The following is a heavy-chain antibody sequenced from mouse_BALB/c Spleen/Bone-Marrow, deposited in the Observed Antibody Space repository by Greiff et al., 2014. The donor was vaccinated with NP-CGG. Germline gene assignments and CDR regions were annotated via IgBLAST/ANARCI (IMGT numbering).Heavy chain of an antibody. Sequence: VQLKQSGAESVKPGASVKLSCTASGFNIKDTYMHWVKQRPEQGLEWIGRIDPANGNTNYDPKFQGKATITTATSSNTTYLQLSSMTSRDTAVYYCVRGHDYYVGCYFDNWGQGTTLTVSS. CDR3: VRGHDYYVGCYFDN. D-gene: IGHD1-1*01. CDR2: IDPANGNT. J-gene: IGHJ2*01. V-gene: IGHV14-3*02. CDR1: GFNIKDTY.